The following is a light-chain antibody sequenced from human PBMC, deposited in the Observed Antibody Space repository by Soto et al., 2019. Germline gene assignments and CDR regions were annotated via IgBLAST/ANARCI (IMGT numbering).Light chain of an antibody. CDR3: PQSYSTPLT. CDR1: QSISSY. CDR2: AAS. J-gene: IGKJ4*01. Sequence: DIQMPKTPSSLSASVGDRVTITCRASQSISSYLNWYQQKPGKAPKLLIYAASSLQSGVPSRCSGSGSGTDFTLTISSLQPEDFATYYCPQSYSTPLTSGGGTKV. V-gene: IGKV1-39*01.